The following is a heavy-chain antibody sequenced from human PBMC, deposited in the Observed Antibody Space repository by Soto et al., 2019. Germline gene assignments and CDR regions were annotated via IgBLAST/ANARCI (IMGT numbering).Heavy chain of an antibody. J-gene: IGHJ5*02. D-gene: IGHD1-26*01. CDR1: GGSIRTNNW. Sequence: SETLSLTCAVSGGSIRTNNWWSWVRQPPGKGLEWIGEIHRSGSTNYNPSLRSRVTILADKSKNLFSLKLNSVTAADTAVYYCARAGTYSGGYPAPWGQGTPVTVSS. CDR2: IHRSGST. V-gene: IGHV4-4*02. CDR3: ARAGTYSGGYPAP.